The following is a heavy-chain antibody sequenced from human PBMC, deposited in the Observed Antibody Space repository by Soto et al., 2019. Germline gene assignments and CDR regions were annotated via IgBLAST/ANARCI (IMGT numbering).Heavy chain of an antibody. Sequence: GSLRLPCAASGFTFSSYAMSWVRQAPGKGLEWVSAISGSGGSTYYADPVKGRFTISRDNSKNTLYLQMNSLRAEDTAVYYCAKDRVVARGYYYYGMDVWGQGTTVTVSS. CDR1: GFTFSSYA. D-gene: IGHD2-15*01. CDR2: ISGSGGST. V-gene: IGHV3-23*01. J-gene: IGHJ6*02. CDR3: AKDRVVARGYYYYGMDV.